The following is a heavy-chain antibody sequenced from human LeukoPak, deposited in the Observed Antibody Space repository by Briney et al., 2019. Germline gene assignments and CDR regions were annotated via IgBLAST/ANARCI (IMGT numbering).Heavy chain of an antibody. J-gene: IGHJ4*02. CDR2: INAGNGNT. CDR3: ARGSGIELKWLAPHFDY. V-gene: IGHV1-3*01. CDR1: GYTFTSYA. Sequence: ASVKVSCKASGYTFTSYAMHWVRQAPGQRLEWMGWINAGNGNTKYSQKFQGRVTITRDTSASTAYMELSSLRSEDTAVYYCARGSGIELKWLAPHFDYWGQGTLVTVSS. D-gene: IGHD3-10*01.